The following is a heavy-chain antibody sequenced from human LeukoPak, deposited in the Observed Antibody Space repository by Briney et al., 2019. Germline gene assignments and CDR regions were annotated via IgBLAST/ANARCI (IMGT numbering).Heavy chain of an antibody. CDR2: IYYSGST. CDR1: GGSISSGGYY. D-gene: IGHD3-22*01. J-gene: IGHJ4*02. V-gene: IGHV4-31*03. Sequence: SETLSLTCTVSGGSISSGGYYWSWIRQHPGKGLEWIGYIYYSGSTYYNPSLKSRVTISVDTSKNQFSLKLSSVPAADTAVYYCARGGTYYYDSSGLDYWGQGTLVTVSS. CDR3: ARGGTYYYDSSGLDY.